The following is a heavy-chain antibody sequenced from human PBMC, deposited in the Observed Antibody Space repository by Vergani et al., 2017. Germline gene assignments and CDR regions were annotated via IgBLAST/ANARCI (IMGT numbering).Heavy chain of an antibody. Sequence: VQLVESGGGVVQPGRSLRLSCAASGFTFCSYGMHWVRQAPGKGLEWVAVISYDGSNKYYADSVKGRFTISRDNSKNTLYLQMNSLRAEDTAVYYCAKDYTAAKSYFDYGGQGTLVTVSS. CDR2: ISYDGSNK. V-gene: IGHV3-30*18. D-gene: IGHD5-18*01. CDR1: GFTFCSYG. J-gene: IGHJ4*02. CDR3: AKDYTAAKSYFDY.